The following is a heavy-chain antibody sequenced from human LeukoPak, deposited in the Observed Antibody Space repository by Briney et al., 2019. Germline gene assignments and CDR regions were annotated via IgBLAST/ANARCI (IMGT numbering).Heavy chain of an antibody. Sequence: GGSLWLSCAVSGVTFCTHDAKWVRQTPGAGRGWVSFINSRSSTIYYADYVKGRFTISRDNAKNSLYLQMNSLRAEDTGVYYCASTHLGYCSSISCQNDYWGQGTLVTVSS. CDR1: GVTFCTHD. CDR3: ASTHLGYCSSISCQNDY. V-gene: IGHV3-48*04. J-gene: IGHJ4*02. D-gene: IGHD2-2*01. CDR2: INSRSSTI.